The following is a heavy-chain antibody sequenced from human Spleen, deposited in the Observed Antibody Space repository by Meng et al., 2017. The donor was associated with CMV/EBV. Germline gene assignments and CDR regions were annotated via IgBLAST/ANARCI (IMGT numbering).Heavy chain of an antibody. J-gene: IGHJ4*02. CDR1: GFIFGDFW. V-gene: IGHV3-7*01. D-gene: IGHD1-26*01. CDR2: IEKAGREK. Sequence: GGSLRLSCEGCGFIFGDFWMNWVRQAPGKGVEWVASIEKAGREKFYVDSVKGRFTISRDNAKNSLYLQMNSLRAEDTAVYYCARGGGGWEELQYDYWGQGTLVTVSS. CDR3: ARGGGGWEELQYDY.